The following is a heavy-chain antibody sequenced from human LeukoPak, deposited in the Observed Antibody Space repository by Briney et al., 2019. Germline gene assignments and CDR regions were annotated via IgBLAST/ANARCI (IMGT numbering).Heavy chain of an antibody. V-gene: IGHV3-7*01. Sequence: PGGSLRLSCAASGLVFSSCAVTCVRQAPGKGLEWVANIKEDGSAKNYVDSVKGRFTISRDNTKNSLFLQMNSLRADDTAVYYCARRGGADYWGQGTLVTVSS. D-gene: IGHD3-10*01. J-gene: IGHJ4*02. CDR3: ARRGGADY. CDR1: GLVFSSCA. CDR2: IKEDGSAK.